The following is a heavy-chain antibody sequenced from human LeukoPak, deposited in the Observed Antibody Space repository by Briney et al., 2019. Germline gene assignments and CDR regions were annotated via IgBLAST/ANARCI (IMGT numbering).Heavy chain of an antibody. CDR1: GFTLSIYA. D-gene: IGHD3-22*01. J-gene: IGHJ4*02. Sequence: PRRSLRLSCAASGFTLSIYAMNWVRQAPGMGLQWVSTISGSGGNTYYADSVKGRFTISRDNSKNTLYLQMSSLRGDDTAVYYCAKVDSARVVVLQTTIDYWGQGTLVTVSS. CDR2: ISGSGGNT. CDR3: AKVDSARVVVLQTTIDY. V-gene: IGHV3-23*01.